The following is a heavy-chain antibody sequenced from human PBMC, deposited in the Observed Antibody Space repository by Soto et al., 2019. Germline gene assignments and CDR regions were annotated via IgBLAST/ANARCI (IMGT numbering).Heavy chain of an antibody. D-gene: IGHD3-22*01. CDR1: GFTFSSYA. V-gene: IGHV3-23*01. CDR2: ISGSGGST. Sequence: GGSLRLSCAASGFTFSSYAMSWVRQAPGKGLEWVPAISGSGGSTYYADSVKGRFTISRDNSKNTLYLQMNSLRAEDTAVYYCAKDLGYYDSSGYPSRRYWGQGTLVTVYS. CDR3: AKDLGYYDSSGYPSRRY. J-gene: IGHJ4*02.